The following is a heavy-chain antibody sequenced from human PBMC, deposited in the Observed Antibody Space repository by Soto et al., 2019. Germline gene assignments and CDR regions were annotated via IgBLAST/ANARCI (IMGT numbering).Heavy chain of an antibody. J-gene: IGHJ4*02. D-gene: IGHD5-18*01. Sequence: GGSLRLSCTASGFTFGDYAMSWFRQSPGKGLEWVGFIRSKAYGGTTEYAASVKGRFTISRDDSKSIAYLQMNSLKTEDTAVYYCTRDGYSYGYNYWGQGTLVTVSS. V-gene: IGHV3-49*03. CDR2: IRSKAYGGTT. CDR1: GFTFGDYA. CDR3: TRDGYSYGYNY.